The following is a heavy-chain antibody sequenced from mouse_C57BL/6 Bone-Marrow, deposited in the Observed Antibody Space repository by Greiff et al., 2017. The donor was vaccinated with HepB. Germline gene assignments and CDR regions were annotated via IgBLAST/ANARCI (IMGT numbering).Heavy chain of an antibody. J-gene: IGHJ2*01. V-gene: IGHV1-54*01. D-gene: IGHD4-1*01. CDR3: ARLGEGYYFDY. CDR1: GYAFTNYL. Sequence: QVQLQQSGAELVRPGTSVKVSCKASGYAFTNYLIEWVKQRPGQGLEWIGVINPGSGGTNYNEKFKGKATLTADKSSSTAYMQLSSLTSEDSAVYFCARLGEGYYFDYWGQGTTLTVSS. CDR2: INPGSGGT.